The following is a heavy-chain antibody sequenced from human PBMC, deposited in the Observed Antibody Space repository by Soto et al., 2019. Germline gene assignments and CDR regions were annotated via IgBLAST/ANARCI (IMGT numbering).Heavy chain of an antibody. J-gene: IGHJ5*02. CDR3: ARGHSVNNWFDP. CDR2: IIPIFGTA. V-gene: IGHV1-69*13. CDR1: GGTFSSYA. Sequence: ASVKVSCKASGGTFSSYAISWVRQAPGQGLEWMGGIIPIFGTANYAQKFQGRVTITADESTSTAYMELSSLRSEDTAVYYCARGHSVNNWFDPWGQGTLVTVSS.